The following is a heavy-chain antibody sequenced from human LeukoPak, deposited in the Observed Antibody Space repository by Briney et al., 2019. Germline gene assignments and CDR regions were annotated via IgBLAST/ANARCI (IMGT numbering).Heavy chain of an antibody. CDR2: ISAYNGNT. CDR1: GYTFTSYG. J-gene: IGHJ5*02. Sequence: GASVKVSCKASGYTFTSYGISWVRQAPGQGLEWMRWISAYNGNTNYAQKLQGRVTMTTDTSTSTAYMELRSLRSDDTAVYYCARDRVVGATRPRWFDPWGQGTLVTVSS. V-gene: IGHV1-18*01. D-gene: IGHD1-26*01. CDR3: ARDRVVGATRPRWFDP.